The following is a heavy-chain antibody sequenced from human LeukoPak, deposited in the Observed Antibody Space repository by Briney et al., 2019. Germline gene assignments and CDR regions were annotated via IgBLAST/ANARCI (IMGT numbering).Heavy chain of an antibody. CDR2: IKQDGSEK. CDR1: GFTFSSYW. D-gene: IGHD3/OR15-3a*01. CDR3: ARVGFGGRFLDRSWDY. Sequence: GGSLRLSCAASGFTFSSYWMSWVRQAPGKGLEWVANIKQDGSEKYYVDSVKGRFTISRGNAKNSLYLQMNSLRAEDTAVYYCARVGFGGRFLDRSWDYWGQGTLVTVSS. V-gene: IGHV3-7*01. J-gene: IGHJ4*02.